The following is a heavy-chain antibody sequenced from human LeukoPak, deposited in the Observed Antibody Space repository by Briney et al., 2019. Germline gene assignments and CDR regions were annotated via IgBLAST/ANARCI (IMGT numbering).Heavy chain of an antibody. CDR3: AREFYY. CDR2: ISSSSSTI. J-gene: IGHJ4*02. CDR1: GFTLSSYS. Sequence: GGSLRLSCAASGFTLSSYSMNWVRQPPGKGLEWVSYISSSSSTIYYADTVKGRFTISRDNAKHSLYLQMNSLRAEDTAVYYCAREFYYWGQGTLVTVSS. V-gene: IGHV3-48*01.